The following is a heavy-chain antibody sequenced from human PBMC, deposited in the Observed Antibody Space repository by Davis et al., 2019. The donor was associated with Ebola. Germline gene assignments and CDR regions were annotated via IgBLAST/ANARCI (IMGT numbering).Heavy chain of an antibody. D-gene: IGHD4-11*01. V-gene: IGHV3-73*01. CDR1: GFTFSGSA. Sequence: GESLKISCAASGFTFSGSAMHWVRQASGKGLEWVGRIRSKANSYATAHAASVKGRFTISRDDSKNTAYLQMNSLKTEDTAVYYCTGATTVTGDYWGQGTLVTVSS. CDR3: TGATTVTGDY. CDR2: IRSKANSYAT. J-gene: IGHJ4*02.